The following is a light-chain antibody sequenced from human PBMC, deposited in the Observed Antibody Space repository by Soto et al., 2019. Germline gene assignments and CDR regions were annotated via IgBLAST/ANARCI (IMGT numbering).Light chain of an antibody. CDR1: SSDVGSYNF. Sequence: QSVLTQPASVSGSPGQSIIISCTGTSSDVGSYNFVSWYQQHPGKAPKLMIYEVSKRPSGVSNRFSGSKSGNTASLTISGLQPEDEADYYCCSYAANSGVSGGGTKVTVL. CDR3: CSYAANSGV. CDR2: EVS. J-gene: IGLJ3*02. V-gene: IGLV2-23*02.